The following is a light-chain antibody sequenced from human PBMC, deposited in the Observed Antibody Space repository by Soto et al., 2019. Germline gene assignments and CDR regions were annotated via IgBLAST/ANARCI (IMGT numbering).Light chain of an antibody. CDR1: QSVRSNF. CDR2: GAS. Sequence: EIVLTQSPGTLSLSPGERATLSCRASQSVRSNFLAWYQQKPGQAPRLLIYGASNRATGIPDRFSGSGSGTVFTLTITRLEPEDFAMYYCQRYDSFRTFGQGTKVEI. J-gene: IGKJ1*01. CDR3: QRYDSFRT. V-gene: IGKV3-20*01.